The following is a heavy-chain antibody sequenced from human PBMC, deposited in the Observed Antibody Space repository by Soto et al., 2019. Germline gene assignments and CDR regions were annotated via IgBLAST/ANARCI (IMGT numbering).Heavy chain of an antibody. CDR2: ISYDGSNK. CDR3: AKDRVLGSSSWLYYYYYGMDV. CDR1: GFTFSSYG. Sequence: GGSLRLSCAASGFTFSSYGMHWVRQAPGKGLEWVAVISYDGSNKYYADSVKGRFTISRGNSKNTLYLQMNSLRAEDTAVYYCAKDRVLGSSSWLYYYYYGMDVWGQGTTVTVSS. D-gene: IGHD6-13*01. J-gene: IGHJ6*02. V-gene: IGHV3-30*18.